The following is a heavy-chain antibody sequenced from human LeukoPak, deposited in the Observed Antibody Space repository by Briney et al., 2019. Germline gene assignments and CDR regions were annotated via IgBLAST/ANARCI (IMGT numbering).Heavy chain of an antibody. CDR2: IYYSGST. D-gene: IGHD6-6*01. J-gene: IGHJ4*02. CDR1: GGSISSSSYY. CDR3: ARQSQYSSSLDY. V-gene: IGHV4-39*01. Sequence: SETLSLTCTVSGGSISSSSYYWGWIRQPPGKGLEWIGSIYYSGSTYYNPSLKSRVTISVDTSKNQFSLKLSSVTAADTAVYYCARQSQYSSSLDYWGQGTLVTVSS.